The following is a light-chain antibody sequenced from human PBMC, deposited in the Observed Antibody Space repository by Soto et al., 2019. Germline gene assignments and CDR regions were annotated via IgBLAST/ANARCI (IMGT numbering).Light chain of an antibody. CDR1: QSVNNTY. J-gene: IGKJ3*01. CDR2: GAS. V-gene: IGKV3-20*01. CDR3: QLYDSSPSFT. Sequence: EIVLTQSPGTLSLSPGERATLSCRASQSVNNTYLAWYQQKPGQAPRLLIYGASSRATGIPDRFSGSGSGKDFTLTIRRLEPEDFAVYYCQLYDSSPSFTFGPGTKVEIK.